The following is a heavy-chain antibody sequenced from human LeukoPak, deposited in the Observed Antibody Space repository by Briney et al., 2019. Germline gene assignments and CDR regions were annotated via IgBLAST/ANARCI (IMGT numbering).Heavy chain of an antibody. CDR1: GFTFSSYA. D-gene: IGHD5-18*01. Sequence: GGSLRLSCAASGFTFSSYAMHWVRQAPGKGLEWVAVISYDGSNKYYADSVKGRFTISRDNSKNTLYLQMNSLRAEDTAVYYCARERGYSYGFDYWGQGTLVTVSS. J-gene: IGHJ4*02. CDR2: ISYDGSNK. CDR3: ARERGYSYGFDY. V-gene: IGHV3-30-3*01.